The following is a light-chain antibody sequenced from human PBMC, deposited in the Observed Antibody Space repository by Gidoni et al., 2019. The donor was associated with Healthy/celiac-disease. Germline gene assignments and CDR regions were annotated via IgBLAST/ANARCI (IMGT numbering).Light chain of an antibody. CDR2: DAS. V-gene: IGKV3-11*01. Sequence: EIVLTQSPATLSFAPGDRATLSCRASQSVSSYLAWYQQKPGQAPRLLIYDASNRATGIPARFSGSGSGTDFTLTISSLEPEDFAVYYCQQRSNWRYTFGQGTKLEIK. CDR3: QQRSNWRYT. CDR1: QSVSSY. J-gene: IGKJ2*01.